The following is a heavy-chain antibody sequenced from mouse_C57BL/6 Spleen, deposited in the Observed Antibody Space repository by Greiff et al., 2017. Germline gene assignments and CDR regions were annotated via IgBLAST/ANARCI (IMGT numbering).Heavy chain of an antibody. Sequence: EVKLMESGGGLVKPGGSLKLSCAASGFTFSDYGMHWVRQAPEKGLEWVAYISSGSSTIYYADTVKGRFTISRDNAKNTLFLQMTSLRSEDTAMYYCARDYDGVMGYWGQGTSVTVSS. CDR1: GFTFSDYG. CDR2: ISSGSSTI. CDR3: ARDYDGVMGY. J-gene: IGHJ4*01. V-gene: IGHV5-17*01. D-gene: IGHD1-1*01.